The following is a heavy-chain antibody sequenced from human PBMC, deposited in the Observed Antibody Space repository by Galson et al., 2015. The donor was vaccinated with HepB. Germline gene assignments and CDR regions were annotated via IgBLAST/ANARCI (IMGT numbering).Heavy chain of an antibody. D-gene: IGHD3-3*01. CDR3: ARESAGAFDI. J-gene: IGHJ3*02. CDR2: IYTSGST. Sequence: TLSLTCTVSGGSISSGSYYWSWIRQPAGKGLEWIGRIYTSGSTNYNPSLKSRVTISVDTSKNQFSLELSSVTAADTAVYYCARESAGAFDIWGQGTMVTVSS. CDR1: GGSISSGSYY. V-gene: IGHV4-61*02.